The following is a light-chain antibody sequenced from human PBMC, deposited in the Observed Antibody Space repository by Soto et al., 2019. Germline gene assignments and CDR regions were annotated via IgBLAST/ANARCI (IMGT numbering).Light chain of an antibody. Sequence: SALTQPRSVSGSPGQSVTISCTGTSSDVGDYKYVSWYRQDPGKAPKIIIYDISERPSGVPDRFSGSKSGNTASLTISGLQAEDESDYYCCSYAGSYSYVFGTGTKLTVL. CDR3: CSYAGSYSYV. CDR1: SSDVGDYKY. CDR2: DIS. V-gene: IGLV2-11*01. J-gene: IGLJ1*01.